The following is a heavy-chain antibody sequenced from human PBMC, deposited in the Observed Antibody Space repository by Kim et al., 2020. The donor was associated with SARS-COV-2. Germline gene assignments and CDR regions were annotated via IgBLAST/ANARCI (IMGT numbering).Heavy chain of an antibody. V-gene: IGHV3-30*04. J-gene: IGHJ4*02. CDR1: GFTFSSYA. Sequence: GGSLRLSCAASGFTFSSYAMHWVRQAPGKGLEWVAVISYDGSNKYYADSVKGRFTISRDNSKNTLYLQMNSLRAEDTAVYYCARVGLGPADGHFDYWGQGTLVTVSS. CDR3: ARVGLGPADGHFDY. D-gene: IGHD3-10*01. CDR2: ISYDGSNK.